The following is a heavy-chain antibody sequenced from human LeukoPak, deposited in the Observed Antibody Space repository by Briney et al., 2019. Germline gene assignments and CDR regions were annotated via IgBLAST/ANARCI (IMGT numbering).Heavy chain of an antibody. Sequence: PGESLRLPCAASGFTFSDYYMSWIRQAPGKGLEWVSYISGSTTYTTYADSVKGRFTISRDNAKNSLYLQMNSLRGEDTAVYYCARLGSIAAAGTPDYWGQGTLVTVSS. CDR1: GFTFSDYY. D-gene: IGHD6-13*01. J-gene: IGHJ4*02. CDR3: ARLGSIAAAGTPDY. V-gene: IGHV3-11*06. CDR2: ISGSTTYT.